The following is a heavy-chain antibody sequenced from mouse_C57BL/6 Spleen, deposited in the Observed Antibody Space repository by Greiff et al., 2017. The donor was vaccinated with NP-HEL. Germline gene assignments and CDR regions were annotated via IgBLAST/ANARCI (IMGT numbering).Heavy chain of an antibody. CDR3: ARRSYDYDVGAMDY. V-gene: IGHV1-50*01. CDR2: IDPSDSYT. CDR1: GYTFTSYW. Sequence: VQLQQPGAELVKPGASVKLSCKASGYTFTSYWMQWVKQRPGQGLEWIGEIDPSDSYTNYNQKFKGKATLTVDTSSSTAYMQLSSLTSEDSAVYYCARRSYDYDVGAMDYWGQGTSVTVSS. J-gene: IGHJ4*01. D-gene: IGHD2-4*01.